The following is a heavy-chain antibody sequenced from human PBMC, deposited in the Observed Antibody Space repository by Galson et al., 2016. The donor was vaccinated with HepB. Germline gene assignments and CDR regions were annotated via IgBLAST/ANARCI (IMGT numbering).Heavy chain of an antibody. D-gene: IGHD5-18*01. J-gene: IGHJ2*01. CDR1: GGSFSRSTYY. CDR2: LYFSGRT. V-gene: IGHV4-39*01. Sequence: TLSLTCSVSGGSFSRSTYYWGWVRQPPGKGLEWIGSLYFSGRTYYNPSLKSRVSISVDTSRNHLSLRLSSVTAADTAVYFCASHGPYIGYNDAFTVWYFDLWGRGSLVTVSS. CDR3: ASHGPYIGYNDAFTVWYFDL.